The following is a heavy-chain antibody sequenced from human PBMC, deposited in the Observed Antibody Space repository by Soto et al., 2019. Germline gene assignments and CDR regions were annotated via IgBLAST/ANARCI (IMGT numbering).Heavy chain of an antibody. Sequence: SETLSLTCTVSGGSINSYFWSWIRQSPGKGLEWIGHIYYSESTSYSPSLTSRVSISVDTSKNQFSLEVHSVTAADTAVYYCARAGTNMVQFDYWGQGTLVTVSS. CDR3: ARAGTNMVQFDY. CDR2: IYYSEST. J-gene: IGHJ4*02. CDR1: GGSINSYF. V-gene: IGHV4-59*01. D-gene: IGHD3-10*01.